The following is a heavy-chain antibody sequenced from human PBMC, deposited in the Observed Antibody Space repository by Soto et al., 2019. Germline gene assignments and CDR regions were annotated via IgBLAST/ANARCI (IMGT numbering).Heavy chain of an antibody. V-gene: IGHV3-11*01. D-gene: IGHD6-19*01. CDR3: ARDRGAVVGQYFDY. J-gene: IGHJ4*02. CDR2: ISSSGDTG. Sequence: QVQLVESGGGSVKPGGSLGLSCAASGFTFSAYYMSWIRQAPGKGLEWISYISSSGDTGNYADSVKGRFTVSRDNAKNSLYLQINSLRAEDTAVYYCARDRGAVVGQYFDYWGQGTLVTVSS. CDR1: GFTFSAYY.